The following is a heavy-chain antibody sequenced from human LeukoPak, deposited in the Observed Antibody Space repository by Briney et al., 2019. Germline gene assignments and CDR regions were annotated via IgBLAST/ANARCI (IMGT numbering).Heavy chain of an antibody. CDR1: GFTVSDYS. V-gene: IGHV3-23*01. CDR2: ISGSGSYT. CDR3: AKRRYDSSGHFDS. J-gene: IGHJ4*02. Sequence: GGSLRLSCAASGFTVSDYSMSWVRQAPGKGLEWVSAISGSGSYTDYADSVKGRFTISKDNSKNTLYMRMSSLRAEDTAVYYCAKRRYDSSGHFDSWGQGTLVTASS. D-gene: IGHD3-22*01.